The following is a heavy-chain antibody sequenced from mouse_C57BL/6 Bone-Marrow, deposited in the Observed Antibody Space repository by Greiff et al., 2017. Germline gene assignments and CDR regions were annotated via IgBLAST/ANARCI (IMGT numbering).Heavy chain of an antibody. Sequence: QVQLQQPGAELVKPGASVKMSCKASGYTFTSYWITWVKQRPGQGLEGIGDIYPGSGSTNSNGKFKSKATLTVDTSSSPAYMQLSSLTSEDSAVYYCARPYYSNYWYFDVWGTGTTVTVSS. D-gene: IGHD2-5*01. V-gene: IGHV1-55*01. CDR3: ARPYYSNYWYFDV. J-gene: IGHJ1*03. CDR2: IYPGSGST. CDR1: GYTFTSYW.